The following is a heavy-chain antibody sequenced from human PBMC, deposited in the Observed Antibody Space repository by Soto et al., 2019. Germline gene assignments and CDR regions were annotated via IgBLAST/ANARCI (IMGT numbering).Heavy chain of an antibody. D-gene: IGHD3-3*01. CDR1: AGSISSSSYY. Sequence: QLQLQESGPGLVKPSETLSLTCSVSAGSISSSSYYWGWIRQPPGKGLEWIGSIYYSGSTYYNPSLRNRVXXXXXXXXXXXXXXXXXXXXXXXAVYYCARHGPSAPQGFLDTWGQGTLVTVSS. V-gene: IGHV4-39*01. CDR3: ARHGPSAPQGFLDT. CDR2: IYYSGST. J-gene: IGHJ5*02.